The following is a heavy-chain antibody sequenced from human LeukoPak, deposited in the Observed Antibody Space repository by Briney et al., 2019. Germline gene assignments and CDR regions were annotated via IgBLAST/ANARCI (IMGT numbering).Heavy chain of an antibody. Sequence: SGTLSLTCAVSGGSISSSNWWSWVRQPPGKGLEWIGEIYHSGSTNYNPCLKSRVAISADMSKNQISLKLTSVTGADTAVYYCAGERGEEYSSGWYKTNYFYNWGQGIRVTVSS. CDR3: AGERGEEYSSGWYKTNYFYN. V-gene: IGHV4-4*02. CDR1: GGSISSSNW. J-gene: IGHJ4*02. CDR2: IYHSGST. D-gene: IGHD6-19*01.